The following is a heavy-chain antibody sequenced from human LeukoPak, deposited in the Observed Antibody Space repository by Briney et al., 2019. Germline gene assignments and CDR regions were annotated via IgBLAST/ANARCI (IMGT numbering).Heavy chain of an antibody. CDR3: ARLAGNDAFDI. Sequence: SETLSLTCTVSGGSISSYYWSWIRQPPGKGLEWIGYIYCSGSTNYNPSLKSRVTISVDTSKNQFSLKLSSVTAADTAVYYCARLAGNDAFDIWGQGTMVTVSS. CDR1: GGSISSYY. CDR2: IYCSGST. D-gene: IGHD6-19*01. J-gene: IGHJ3*02. V-gene: IGHV4-59*01.